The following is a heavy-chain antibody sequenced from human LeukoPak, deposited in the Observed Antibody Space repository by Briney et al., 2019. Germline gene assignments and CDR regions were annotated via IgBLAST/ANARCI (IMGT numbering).Heavy chain of an antibody. CDR2: INPSGGST. CDR1: GYTFTSYY. D-gene: IGHD3-10*01. J-gene: IGHJ5*01. V-gene: IGHV1-46*01. CDR3: ARDKSSTNWLDS. Sequence: ASVKVSCTASGYTFTSYYMHWVRQAPGQGLEWMGIINPSGGSTNYAQKFQGRVTMTSDTSASTVYLDLSSLRSEDTAIYYCARDKSSTNWLDSWGQGTLVTVSS.